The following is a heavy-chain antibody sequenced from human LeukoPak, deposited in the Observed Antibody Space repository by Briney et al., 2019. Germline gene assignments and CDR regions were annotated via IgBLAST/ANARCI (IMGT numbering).Heavy chain of an antibody. CDR2: IYSGGDK. CDR1: WFSVSNNY. CDR3: GGYSSLDH. D-gene: IGHD3-22*01. Sequence: GGSLRLSCAASWFSVSNNYMSWVRQAPGKGLEWVSLIYSGGDKRYAASVKGRFTISRDNSKNTLYLQMDSLRVEDTAVYYCGGYSSLDHWGQRTLVTVSS. V-gene: IGHV3-53*01. J-gene: IGHJ4*02.